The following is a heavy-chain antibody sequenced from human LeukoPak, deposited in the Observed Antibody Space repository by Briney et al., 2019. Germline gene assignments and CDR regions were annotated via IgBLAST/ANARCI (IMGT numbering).Heavy chain of an antibody. CDR2: IYYSGST. Sequence: SETLSLTCTVSGGSISSGDYYWSWIRQPPGKGLERIGYIYYSGSTYYNPSLKSRVTISVDTSKNQFSLKLSSVTAADTAVYYCASEVREADYGDYRIIHWFDPWGQGTLVTVSS. CDR3: ASEVREADYGDYRIIHWFDP. D-gene: IGHD4-17*01. J-gene: IGHJ5*02. CDR1: GGSISSGDYY. V-gene: IGHV4-30-4*01.